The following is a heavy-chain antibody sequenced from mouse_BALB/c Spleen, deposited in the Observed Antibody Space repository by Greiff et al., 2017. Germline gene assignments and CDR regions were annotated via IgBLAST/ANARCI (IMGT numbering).Heavy chain of an antibody. J-gene: IGHJ1*01. CDR3: ARQGGNTWYFDV. CDR2: ISSGGSYT. CDR1: GFTFSSYG. V-gene: IGHV5-6*01. D-gene: IGHD2-1*01. Sequence: EVKVVESGGDLVKPGGSLKLSCAASGFTFSSYGMSWVRQTPDKRLEWVATISSGGSYTYYPDSVKGRFTISRDNAKNTLYLQMSSLKSEDTAMYYCARQGGNTWYFDVWGAGTTVTVSS.